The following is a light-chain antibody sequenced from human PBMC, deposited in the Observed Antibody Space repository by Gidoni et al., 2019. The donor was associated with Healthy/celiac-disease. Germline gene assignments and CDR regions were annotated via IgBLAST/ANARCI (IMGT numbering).Light chain of an antibody. CDR2: SNN. CDR3: AAWDDSLNGWV. CDR1: SSNIGSNT. V-gene: IGLV1-44*01. Sequence: QPVLTQLPSASGTPGQRVTISCSGSSSNIGSNTVNWYQQLPGTAPKPLIYSNNQRPSGVPDRFSGSKSGTSASLAISGLQSEDEADYYCAAWDDSLNGWVFGGGTKLTVL. J-gene: IGLJ3*02.